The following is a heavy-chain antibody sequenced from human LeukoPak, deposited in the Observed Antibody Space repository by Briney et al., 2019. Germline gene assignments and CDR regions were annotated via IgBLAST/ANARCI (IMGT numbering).Heavy chain of an antibody. CDR1: GFTFSSYA. J-gene: IGHJ4*02. D-gene: IGHD3-16*01. V-gene: IGHV3-48*04. Sequence: GGSLRLSCAASGFTFSSYAMSWVRQAPGKGLEWVSYISSSGSTIYYADSVKGRFTISRDNAKNSLYLQMNSLRAEDTAVYYCARGRSLYEPIDYWGQGTLVTVSS. CDR3: ARGRSLYEPIDY. CDR2: ISSSGSTI.